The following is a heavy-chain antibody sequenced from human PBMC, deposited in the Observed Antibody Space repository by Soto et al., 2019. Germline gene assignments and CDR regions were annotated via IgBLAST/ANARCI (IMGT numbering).Heavy chain of an antibody. D-gene: IGHD5-12*01. CDR3: AKSLHRGSLSYYYYGIDV. CDR1: GLTFSSFA. Sequence: EVQLLESGGGLVQPGGSLRLSCAASGLTFSSFALNWVRQAPGKGLEWVSSIGGSGYTTYYADSVKGRFTISRDNSKNTLSLQMNSLRAEDTAVYYCAKSLHRGSLSYYYYGIDVWGQGTTVTVSS. V-gene: IGHV3-23*01. CDR2: IGGSGYTT. J-gene: IGHJ6*02.